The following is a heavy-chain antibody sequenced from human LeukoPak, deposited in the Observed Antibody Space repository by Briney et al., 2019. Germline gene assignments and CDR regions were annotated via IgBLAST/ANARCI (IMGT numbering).Heavy chain of an antibody. Sequence: GSSVNVSCKASGGTFISYAISWVRQARGQGLEWMGRIIPILGIANYAQKIQGRVTITPDKSTSTAYMELSSLRSEDTAVYYCARDLPEYCGGDCYRYWGQGTLVTVSS. CDR1: GGTFISYA. V-gene: IGHV1-69*04. CDR2: IIPILGIA. J-gene: IGHJ4*02. D-gene: IGHD2-21*02. CDR3: ARDLPEYCGGDCYRY.